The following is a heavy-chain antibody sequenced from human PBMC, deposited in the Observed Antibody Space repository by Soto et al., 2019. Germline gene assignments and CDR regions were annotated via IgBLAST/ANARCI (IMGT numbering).Heavy chain of an antibody. Sequence: ASVKVSCKASGYTFSNYALHWVRQAPGQRLEWMGWINAGNGNTKCSQKFQDRVTITRDTSASTAYMELGSLRSEDTAVYYCAKGGKIAVVVTDYGMDVWGQGTTVSVSS. V-gene: IGHV1-3*01. CDR3: AKGGKIAVVVTDYGMDV. J-gene: IGHJ6*02. CDR2: INAGNGNT. D-gene: IGHD2-15*01. CDR1: GYTFSNYA.